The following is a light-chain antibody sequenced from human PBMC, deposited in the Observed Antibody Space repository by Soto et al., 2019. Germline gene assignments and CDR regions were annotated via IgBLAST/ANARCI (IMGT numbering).Light chain of an antibody. CDR1: QTVSSSY. Sequence: EIVLTQSPGTLSLSPGESATLSCRASQTVSSSYLAWFKQKPGQAPRLLIYDASNRATGIPDRFSGSGAWTDFTLTISRLQREDFAVYCCQQYSTVPYTVGQGPNLEIK. J-gene: IGKJ2*01. V-gene: IGKV3-20*01. CDR3: QQYSTVPYT. CDR2: DAS.